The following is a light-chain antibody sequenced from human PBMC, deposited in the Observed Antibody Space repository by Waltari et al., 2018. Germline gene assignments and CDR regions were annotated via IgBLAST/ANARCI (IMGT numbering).Light chain of an antibody. CDR3: CSYAGSSTYYV. CDR1: SSDVGRYNL. J-gene: IGLJ1*01. V-gene: IGLV2-23*01. Sequence: QSALTQPASVSGSPGQSITISCTGTSSDVGRYNLVSWYQHHPGKAPRLRIYEGTKRPSGVSNRFSGSKSGNTASLTISGLQAEDEADYYCCSYAGSSTYYVFGTGTKVTVL. CDR2: EGT.